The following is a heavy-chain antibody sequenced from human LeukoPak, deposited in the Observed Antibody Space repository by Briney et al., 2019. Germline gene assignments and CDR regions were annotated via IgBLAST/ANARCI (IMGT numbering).Heavy chain of an antibody. J-gene: IGHJ6*03. CDR2: MNPNSGNT. D-gene: IGHD2-2*01. Sequence: GASVKVSCKASGYTFTSYDINWVRQATGQGLEWMGWMNPNSGNTGYAQKFQGRVTITRNTSISTAYMELSSLRSEDTAVYYCARGMRIRGPADKYPYYYMDVWGKGTTVTVSS. V-gene: IGHV1-8*03. CDR1: GYTFTSYD. CDR3: ARGMRIRGPADKYPYYYMDV.